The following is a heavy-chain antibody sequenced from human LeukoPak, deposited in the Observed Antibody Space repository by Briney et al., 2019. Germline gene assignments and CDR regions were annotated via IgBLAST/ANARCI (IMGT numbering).Heavy chain of an antibody. J-gene: IGHJ4*02. V-gene: IGHV3-23*01. D-gene: IGHD6-13*01. Sequence: GGSLRLSCAASGFTFNKFAMSWVRQAPGKGLEWVSGIIENGGETYYADSVRGRFTISRDNSKNTLYLQMNSPRAEDTAVYYCAKDYEYNSNTWYFHWGRGTLVSVSS. CDR3: AKDYEYNSNTWYFH. CDR1: GFTFNKFA. CDR2: IIENGGET.